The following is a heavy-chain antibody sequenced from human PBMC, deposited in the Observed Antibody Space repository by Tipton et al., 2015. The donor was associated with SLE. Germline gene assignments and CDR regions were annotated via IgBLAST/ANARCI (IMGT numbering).Heavy chain of an antibody. D-gene: IGHD6-6*01. J-gene: IGHJ4*02. V-gene: IGHV3-33*01. Sequence: SLRLSCAASGFTFSSYGMHWVRQAPGKGLEWVAVIWYDGSNKYYADSVKGRFTVSRDNAKNSLYMEMNSLGAEDTAVYYCARHDSSSPNRPVDYWGQGTLVTVSS. CDR2: IWYDGSNK. CDR1: GFTFSSYG. CDR3: ARHDSSSPNRPVDY.